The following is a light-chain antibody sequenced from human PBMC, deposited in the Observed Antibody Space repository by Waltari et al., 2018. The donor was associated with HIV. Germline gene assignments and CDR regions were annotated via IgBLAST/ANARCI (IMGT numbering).Light chain of an antibody. J-gene: IGLJ3*02. V-gene: IGLV1-47*01. CDR2: RNN. CDR1: DSNIGPNY. Sequence: SVLTQLPSACGTPGQGITISCSGSDSNIGPNYVYWYQQIPGTTPKLLIYRNNQRPSGVPAPVPGSRSGSSASLAISGLRSEDEADYYCATWDDSLSGWVFGGGTKLTVL. CDR3: ATWDDSLSGWV.